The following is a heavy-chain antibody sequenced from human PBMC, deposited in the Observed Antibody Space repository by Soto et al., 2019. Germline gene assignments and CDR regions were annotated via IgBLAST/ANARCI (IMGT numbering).Heavy chain of an antibody. V-gene: IGHV4-4*07. Sequence: ASETLSLTCTVSGASISAYAWSWIRQPAGKGLEWIGRLYSSGNTNYNPSFKSRLTMSADTSKNQFSLKLSSVTAADTAVYYCARGPYSSGWYVVDYWGQGTLVTVS. J-gene: IGHJ4*02. CDR3: ARGPYSSGWYVVDY. CDR1: GASISAYA. D-gene: IGHD6-19*01. CDR2: LYSSGNT.